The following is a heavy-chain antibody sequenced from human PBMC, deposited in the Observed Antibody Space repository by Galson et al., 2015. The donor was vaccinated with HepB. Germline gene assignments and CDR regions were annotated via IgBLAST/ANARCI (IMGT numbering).Heavy chain of an antibody. CDR1: GYTFTSYH. CDR3: ARVKPSSGYAFDI. CDR2: INPSGGST. D-gene: IGHD3-22*01. Sequence: SVKVSCKASGYTFTSYHMHWVRQAPGQGLEWMGIINPSGGSTSYAQKLQGRVTMTRDTSTSTVYMELSSLRSEDTAVYYCARVKPSSGYAFDIWGQGTMVTVSS. V-gene: IGHV1-46*04. J-gene: IGHJ3*02.